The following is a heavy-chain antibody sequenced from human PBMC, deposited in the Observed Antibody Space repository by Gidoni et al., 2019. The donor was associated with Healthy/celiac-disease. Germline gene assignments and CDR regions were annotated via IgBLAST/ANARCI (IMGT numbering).Heavy chain of an antibody. Sequence: QVQLVQSGAEVKKPGSSVKVSCKASGGTFSSYAISWVRQAPGQGLEWMGRIIPILGIANYAQKFQGRVTITADKSTSTAYMELSSLRSEDTAVYYCARDYYDSSGWGNSDYWGQGTLVTVSS. CDR2: IIPILGIA. D-gene: IGHD3-22*01. CDR3: ARDYYDSSGWGNSDY. CDR1: GGTFSSYA. J-gene: IGHJ4*02. V-gene: IGHV1-69*04.